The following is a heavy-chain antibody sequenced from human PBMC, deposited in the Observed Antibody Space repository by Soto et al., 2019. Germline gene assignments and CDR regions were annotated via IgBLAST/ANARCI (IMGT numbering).Heavy chain of an antibody. Sequence: QVQLVQSGAEVRKPGASVKVSCQASGYTFTTYGISWVRQAPGQGLEWMGWIIGYNGHTKYAQKFEDRVTMTTDTNSSKVYVDLRSLRSADTAVYYCAREGEMPYYYYGLDGWGQGTTVTVSS. CDR1: GYTFTTYG. D-gene: IGHD3-16*01. CDR3: AREGEMPYYYYGLDG. J-gene: IGHJ6*02. V-gene: IGHV1-18*01. CDR2: IIGYNGHT.